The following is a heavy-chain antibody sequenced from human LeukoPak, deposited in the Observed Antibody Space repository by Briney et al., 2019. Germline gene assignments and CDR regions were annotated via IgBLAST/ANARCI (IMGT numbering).Heavy chain of an antibody. CDR3: ARGGVYFDY. V-gene: IGHV4-39*07. Sequence: SETLSLTCTVSGGSISSSSYYWGWIRQPPGKGLEWIGSIYYSGSTYYNPSLKSRVTISVDTSKNQFSLKLSSVTAADTAVYHCARGGVYFDYWGQGTLVTVSS. J-gene: IGHJ4*02. CDR2: IYYSGST. CDR1: GGSISSSSYY.